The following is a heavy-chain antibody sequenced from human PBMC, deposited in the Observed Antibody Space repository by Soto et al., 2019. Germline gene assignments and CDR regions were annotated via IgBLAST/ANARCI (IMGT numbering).Heavy chain of an antibody. J-gene: IGHJ4*02. D-gene: IGHD3-10*01. Sequence: SVTLTLTCAVYGGSFSGYYWSWIRQPPGKGLEWIGEINHSGSTNYNPSLKSRVSISVDTSKNHFSLKLSSVTAADTAVYYCARNYGSGSYRTIDYWGQGTLVTVSS. CDR2: INHSGST. V-gene: IGHV4-34*01. CDR3: ARNYGSGSYRTIDY. CDR1: GGSFSGYY.